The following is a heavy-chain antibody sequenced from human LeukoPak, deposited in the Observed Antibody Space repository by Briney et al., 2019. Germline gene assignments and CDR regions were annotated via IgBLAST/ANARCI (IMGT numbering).Heavy chain of an antibody. Sequence: ASVKVSCKASGYTFTGYYMHWVRQAPGQGLEWMGWINPNSGGTNYAQKFQGRVTMTRDTSISTAYMELSRLRSDDTAVYYCARDPNGDYLGAFDFRGQGTMASVSS. V-gene: IGHV1-2*02. CDR2: INPNSGGT. J-gene: IGHJ3*01. CDR1: GYTFTGYY. CDR3: ARDPNGDYLGAFDF. D-gene: IGHD4-17*01.